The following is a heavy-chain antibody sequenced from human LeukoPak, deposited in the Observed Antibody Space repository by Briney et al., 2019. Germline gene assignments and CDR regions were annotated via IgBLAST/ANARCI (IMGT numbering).Heavy chain of an antibody. J-gene: IGHJ4*02. D-gene: IGHD3-3*01. CDR2: IIPIFGTA. CDR3: ARGGNYYDFWSGSYYFDY. V-gene: IGHV1-69*13. CDR1: GGTFSSYA. Sequence: SVKVSCKSSGGTFSSYAISWVRQAPGQGLEWMGGIIPIFGTANYAQKFQGRVTITADESTSTAYMELSSLRSEDTAVYYCARGGNYYDFWSGSYYFDYWGQGTLVTVSS.